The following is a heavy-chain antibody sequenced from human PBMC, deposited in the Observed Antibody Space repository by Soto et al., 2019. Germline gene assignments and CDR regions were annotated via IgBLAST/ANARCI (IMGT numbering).Heavy chain of an antibody. J-gene: IGHJ4*02. CDR3: ARWGGDYDSSGYWDYFDY. CDR1: GGSVSSGSYY. V-gene: IGHV4-61*01. Sequence: SETLSLTCTVSGGSVSSGSYYWIWIRQPPGKGLEWIGYIYYSGSTNYNPSLKSRVTISVDTSKNQFSLKLSSVTAADTAVYYCARWGGDYDSSGYWDYFDYWGQGTLVTVSS. CDR2: IYYSGST. D-gene: IGHD3-22*01.